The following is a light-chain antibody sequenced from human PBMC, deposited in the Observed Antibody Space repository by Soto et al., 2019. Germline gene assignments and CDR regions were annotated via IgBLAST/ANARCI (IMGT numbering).Light chain of an antibody. Sequence: QSVLTQPPSASGTPGQRVTISCSGSSSNIGSNTVNWYQQLPGTAPKLLIYNNTQRPSGVPDRFSGSKSGTSASLAISGLQYDDEADYYGAAWDDSLNGLVFGTGTKLTVL. CDR1: SSNIGSNT. J-gene: IGLJ1*01. V-gene: IGLV1-44*01. CDR2: NNT. CDR3: AAWDDSLNGLV.